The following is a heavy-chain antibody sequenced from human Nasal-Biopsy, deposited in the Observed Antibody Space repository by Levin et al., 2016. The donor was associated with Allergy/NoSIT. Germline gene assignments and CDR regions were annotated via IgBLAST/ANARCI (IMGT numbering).Heavy chain of an antibody. J-gene: IGHJ6*03. D-gene: IGHD1-26*01. V-gene: IGHV3-23*01. Sequence: GGSLRLSCVASGFTFGTFAMSWVRQAPGKGLEWVSMITGSGAGTYYTASVKGRFTISRDNSKNTLYLQMNSLEVDDTAMYYCAKNKGAAQHYNYCMNVWGKGTTVTVSS. CDR2: ITGSGAGT. CDR3: AKNKGAAQHYNYCMNV. CDR1: GFTFGTFA.